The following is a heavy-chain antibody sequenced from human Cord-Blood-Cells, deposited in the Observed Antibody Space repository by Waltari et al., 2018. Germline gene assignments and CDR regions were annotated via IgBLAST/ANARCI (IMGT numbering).Heavy chain of an antibody. CDR2: INHSGST. CDR3: ARALYYYDSSGPLDY. V-gene: IGHV4-34*01. Sequence: QVQLQQWGAGLLKPSETLSLTCAVSGGSFSGYYLGWIRQPPGKGLEWIGEINHSGSTNYNPSLKSRVTISVDTSKNQFSLKLSSVTAADTAVYYCARALYYYDSSGPLDYWGQGTLVTVSS. CDR1: GGSFSGYY. D-gene: IGHD3-22*01. J-gene: IGHJ4*02.